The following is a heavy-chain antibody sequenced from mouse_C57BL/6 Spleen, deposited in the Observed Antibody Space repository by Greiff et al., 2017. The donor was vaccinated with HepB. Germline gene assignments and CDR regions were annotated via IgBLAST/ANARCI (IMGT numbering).Heavy chain of an antibody. Sequence: VQLQQSGPELVKPGASVKISCKASGYAFSSSWMNWVKQRPGKGLEWIGRIYPGDGDTNYNGKFKGKATLTADKSSSTAYMQLSSLTSEDSAVYVCARERGNYGAMDYWGQGTSVTVSS. CDR2: IYPGDGDT. V-gene: IGHV1-82*01. CDR3: ARERGNYGAMDY. D-gene: IGHD1-1*01. J-gene: IGHJ4*01. CDR1: GYAFSSSW.